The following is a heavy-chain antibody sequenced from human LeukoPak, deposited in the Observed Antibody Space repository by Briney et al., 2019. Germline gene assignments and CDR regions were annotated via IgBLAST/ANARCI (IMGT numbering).Heavy chain of an antibody. Sequence: ASVKVSCKASGYTFTGYYMHWVRQAPGQGLEWMGRINPNSGGTNYAQRFQGRVTMTSDTSISTAYMELSRLRSDDTAVYYCARDPLYDSSGYKYYYYYMDVWGKGTTVTVSS. V-gene: IGHV1-2*06. CDR2: INPNSGGT. CDR1: GYTFTGYY. CDR3: ARDPLYDSSGYKYYYYYMDV. D-gene: IGHD3-22*01. J-gene: IGHJ6*03.